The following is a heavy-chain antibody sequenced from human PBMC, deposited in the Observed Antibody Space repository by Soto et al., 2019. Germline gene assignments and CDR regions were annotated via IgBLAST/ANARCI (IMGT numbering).Heavy chain of an antibody. V-gene: IGHV1-46*01. J-gene: IGHJ3*02. CDR1: GYTFTSYY. CDR2: INPSGGST. Sequence: QVQLVQSGAEVKKPGASVKGSCKASGYTFTSYYMHWVRQAPGQGLEWMGIINPSGGSTSYAQKFQGRVTMTRDTSTSTVYMELSSLRSEDTAVYYCASSANSGSYYDAFDIWGQGTMVTVSS. CDR3: ASSANSGSYYDAFDI. D-gene: IGHD1-26*01.